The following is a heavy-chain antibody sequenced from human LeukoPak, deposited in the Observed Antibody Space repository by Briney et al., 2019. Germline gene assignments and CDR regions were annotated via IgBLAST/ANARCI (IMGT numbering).Heavy chain of an antibody. D-gene: IGHD3-3*01. J-gene: IGHJ6*03. V-gene: IGHV1-18*01. CDR2: ISAYNGNT. Sequence: GASVTVSCKASGYTFTSYGISWVRQAPGQGLEWMGWISAYNGNTNYAQKLQGRVTVTTDTSTSTAYMELRSLRSDDTAVYYCARDPTFGVDPYYYMDVWGKGTTVTVSS. CDR3: ARDPTFGVDPYYYMDV. CDR1: GYTFTSYG.